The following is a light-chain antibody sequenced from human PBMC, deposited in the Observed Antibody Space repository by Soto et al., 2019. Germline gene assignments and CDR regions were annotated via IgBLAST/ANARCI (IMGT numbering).Light chain of an antibody. CDR3: QQSNNWPPHT. J-gene: IGKJ2*01. CDR2: GAS. CDR1: QSVSSN. Sequence: EIVMTQSPATLSVSPGERATPSCRASQSVSSNLAWYQQRPGQAPRLLIYGASTRATGIPARFSGSGSGTEFTLTISSLQSEDFAVYYCQQSNNWPPHTFGKGTKVDIK. V-gene: IGKV3-15*01.